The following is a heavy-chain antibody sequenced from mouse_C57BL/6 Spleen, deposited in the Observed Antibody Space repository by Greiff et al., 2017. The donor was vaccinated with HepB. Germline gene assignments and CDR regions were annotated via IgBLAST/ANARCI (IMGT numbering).Heavy chain of an antibody. CDR3: TRNWAPYAMDY. CDR1: GYTFTDYE. Sequence: VQLQQSGAELVRPGASVTLSCKASGYTFTDYEMHWVKQTPVHGLEWIGAIDPETGGTAYNQKFKGKAILTADKSSSTAYMELRSLTSEDSAVYYCTRNWAPYAMDYWGQGTSVTVSS. V-gene: IGHV1-15*01. D-gene: IGHD4-1*01. CDR2: IDPETGGT. J-gene: IGHJ4*01.